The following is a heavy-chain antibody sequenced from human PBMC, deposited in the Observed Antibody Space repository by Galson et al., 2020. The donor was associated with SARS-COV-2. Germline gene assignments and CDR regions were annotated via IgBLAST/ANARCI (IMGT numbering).Heavy chain of an antibody. Sequence: GGSLRLSCAASGFTFSSYWMHWVRQAPGKGLVWVSRIYSEGSSTSYADSVKGRFTISGDNAKNTLYLQMNSLRAEDTAVYYCARGDMRNDYFEYWGQGALVTVSS. CDR1: GFTFSSYW. J-gene: IGHJ4*02. CDR2: IYSEGSST. V-gene: IGHV3-74*01. CDR3: ARGDMRNDYFEY. D-gene: IGHD3-16*01.